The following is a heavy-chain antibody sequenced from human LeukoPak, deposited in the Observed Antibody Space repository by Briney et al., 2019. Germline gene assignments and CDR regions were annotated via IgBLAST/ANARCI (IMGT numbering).Heavy chain of an antibody. CDR1: GGTFSSYA. D-gene: IGHD3-10*01. Sequence: SVKVSCKASGGTFSSYAISWVRQAPGQGLEWIGGIIPIFGTANYAQKFQGRVTITADESTSTAYMELSSLRSEDTAVYYCARSDGTGGYYGSGSYFYFGYWGQGTLVTVSS. CDR3: ARSDGTGGYYGSGSYFYFGY. CDR2: IIPIFGTA. V-gene: IGHV1-69*01. J-gene: IGHJ4*02.